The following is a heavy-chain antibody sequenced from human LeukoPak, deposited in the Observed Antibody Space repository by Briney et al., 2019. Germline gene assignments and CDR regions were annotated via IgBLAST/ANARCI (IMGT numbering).Heavy chain of an antibody. J-gene: IGHJ4*02. D-gene: IGHD2-2*01. V-gene: IGHV3-23*01. Sequence: GGSLGLSCAASGFTFSIYAMNWVRQVAGKGRGWVSAISGSGGSTYYADSVKGRFTVSRDNPKNTLYLQMNGLRAEDTAVYYCARGGSYQLLFDSWGQGTLVTVSS. CDR1: GFTFSIYA. CDR2: ISGSGGST. CDR3: ARGGSYQLLFDS.